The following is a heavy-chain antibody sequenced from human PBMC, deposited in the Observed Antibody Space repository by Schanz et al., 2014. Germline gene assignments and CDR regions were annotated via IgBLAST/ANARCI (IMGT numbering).Heavy chain of an antibody. Sequence: EVQLVESGGGLVKPGGSLRLSCATSGLTFTSAWMSWVRQAPGKGLEWVSAMNESHSTIYYADSVRGRFTISRDNAENTLFLQMNSLRPEDTAVYYCAKYRGYYRVSGSYRELEYWGQGTLVTVSS. CDR2: MNESHSTI. J-gene: IGHJ4*02. D-gene: IGHD3-10*01. CDR3: AKYRGYYRVSGSYRELEY. V-gene: IGHV3-23*04. CDR1: GLTFTSAW.